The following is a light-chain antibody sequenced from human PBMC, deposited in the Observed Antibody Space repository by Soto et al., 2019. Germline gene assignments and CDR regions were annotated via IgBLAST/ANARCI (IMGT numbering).Light chain of an antibody. J-gene: IGLJ1*01. CDR3: SSYTSSSTLYV. Sequence: QSALTQPASVSGSPRQSITISCTGASSDVGGYTYVSWYQQHPGKAPKLMIYEVNNRPSGVSNRCSGYKSGNTASLTISGLQAEDEADYYCSSYTSSSTLYVFGTGTKVTVL. CDR1: SSDVGGYTY. CDR2: EVN. V-gene: IGLV2-14*01.